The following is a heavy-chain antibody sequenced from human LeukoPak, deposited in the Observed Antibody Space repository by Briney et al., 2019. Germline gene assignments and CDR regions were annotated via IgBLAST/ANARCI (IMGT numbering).Heavy chain of an antibody. D-gene: IGHD5/OR15-5a*01. CDR3: ARAPGRVYLAYYFDY. CDR2: IYYSGST. CDR1: GGSISSYY. J-gene: IGHJ4*02. V-gene: IGHV4-59*12. Sequence: SETLSLTCTGSGGSISSYYWSWIRQPPGKGLEWIGYIYYSGSTNYNPSLKSRVTISVDTSKNQFSLKLSSVTAADTAVYYCARAPGRVYLAYYFDYWGQGTLVTVSS.